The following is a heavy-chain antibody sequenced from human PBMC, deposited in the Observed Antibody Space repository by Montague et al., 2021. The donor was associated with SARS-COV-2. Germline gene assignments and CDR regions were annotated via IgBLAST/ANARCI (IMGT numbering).Heavy chain of an antibody. CDR1: GGSISDYY. J-gene: IGHJ4*02. Sequence: SETLSLTCSLSGGSISDYYWNWIRQPPGKGLEWIGYIYYNTGNTNYNPSLQSRVTISLDTSKNQFSLNLRSVTAADTALYFCARGTGYDYYFDCWGLGTLVTVSS. CDR3: ARGTGYDYYFDC. CDR2: IYYNTGNT. V-gene: IGHV4-59*01. D-gene: IGHD5-12*01.